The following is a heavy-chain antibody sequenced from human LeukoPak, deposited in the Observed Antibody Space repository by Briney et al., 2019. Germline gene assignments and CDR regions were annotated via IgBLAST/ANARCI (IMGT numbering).Heavy chain of an antibody. CDR1: GFTVSSDY. CDR3: ANYPAAGADY. CDR2: ISGSGGST. V-gene: IGHV3-23*01. Sequence: GGSLRLSCAASGFTVSSDYMSWVRQAPGKGLEWVSAISGSGGSTYYADSVKGRFTISRDNSKNTLYLQMNSLRAEDTAVYYCANYPAAGADYWGQGTLVTVSS. D-gene: IGHD6-13*01. J-gene: IGHJ4*02.